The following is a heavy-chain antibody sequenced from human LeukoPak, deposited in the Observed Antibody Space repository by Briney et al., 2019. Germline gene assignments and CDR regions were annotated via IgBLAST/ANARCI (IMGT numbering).Heavy chain of an antibody. CDR2: IYHTGSA. D-gene: IGHD6-19*01. V-gene: IGHV4-4*02. CDR3: ARGWEYFDS. J-gene: IGHJ4*02. CDR1: GVSISSTNY. Sequence: PSETLSLTCAVSGVSISSTNYWTWVRQTPGKGLEWIGEIYHTGSATYNPSLNSRVTILVDKSKNQFSLKLTSVTASDTAVYYCARGWEYFDSWGQGTLIIVSS.